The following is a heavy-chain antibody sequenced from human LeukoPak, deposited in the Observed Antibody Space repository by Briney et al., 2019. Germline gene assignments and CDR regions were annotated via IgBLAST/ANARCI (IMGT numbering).Heavy chain of an antibody. D-gene: IGHD6-6*01. CDR1: GGSFSGYY. J-gene: IGHJ4*02. CDR3: ARGDSSSSAPDY. V-gene: IGHV4-34*01. CDR2: INHSGST. Sequence: PSETLSLTCAVYGGSFSGYYWSWIRQPPGKGLEWIGEINHSGSTNYNPSLKSRVTISVDTSKNQFSLKLSSVTAADTAVYYCARGDSSSSAPDYWGQGTLVTVSS.